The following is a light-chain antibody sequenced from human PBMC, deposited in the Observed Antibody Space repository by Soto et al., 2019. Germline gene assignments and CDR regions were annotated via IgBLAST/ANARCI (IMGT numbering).Light chain of an antibody. CDR2: AAS. Sequence: AIQLTQSPSSLSASLAHRVTITCRASQDITSYLTWYQQKPGKAPKLLIYAASTLQSGVPSRFSGSGSGTDFTLTISCLQSEDFATYYCQQYYSYPWTFGQGTKVDNK. V-gene: IGKV1-8*01. J-gene: IGKJ1*01. CDR3: QQYYSYPWT. CDR1: QDITSY.